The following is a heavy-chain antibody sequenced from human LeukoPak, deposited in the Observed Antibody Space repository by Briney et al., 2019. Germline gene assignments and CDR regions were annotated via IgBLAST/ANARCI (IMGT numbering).Heavy chain of an antibody. CDR2: ISTGGTT. V-gene: IGHV4-59*10. CDR1: TGSISNYY. J-gene: IGHJ5*02. Sequence: SETLSLTCSVSTGSISNYYWTWQRPPAGKGLEWIGRISTGGTTNYNPSLESRVTMSIDQSQNQFSLKLSSVPAADTANYYCSRSRYRTNWYWWFDLWGQGTPVTVSP. CDR3: SRSRYRTNWYWWFDL. D-gene: IGHD6-13*01.